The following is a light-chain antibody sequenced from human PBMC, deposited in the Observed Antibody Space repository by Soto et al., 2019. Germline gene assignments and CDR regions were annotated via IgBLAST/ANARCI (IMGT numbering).Light chain of an antibody. Sequence: DIQMTQSPSSLSASVGDRVTITCRASQSISSYLNWYQQKPGKAPKLLMYAASSLQSGAPSRFSGSGSGTDFTLTISSLQPEDFATYYCQQSCSTPLTFGGGTQVDIK. J-gene: IGKJ4*01. CDR2: AAS. CDR3: QQSCSTPLT. CDR1: QSISSY. V-gene: IGKV1-39*01.